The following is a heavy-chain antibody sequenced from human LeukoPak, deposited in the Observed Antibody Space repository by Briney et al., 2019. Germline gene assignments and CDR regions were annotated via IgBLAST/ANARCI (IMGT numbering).Heavy chain of an antibody. J-gene: IGHJ5*02. CDR3: ARGEDNVLRYFDP. CDR1: GYTFTNYG. D-gene: IGHD3-9*01. V-gene: IGHV1-2*02. Sequence: ASVKVSCKTSGYTFTNYGISWVRQAPGQGLEWMGWINPNSGGTNYAQKFQGRVTMTRDTSISTAYMELSRLRSDDTAVYYCARGEDNVLRYFDPWGQGTLVTVSS. CDR2: INPNSGGT.